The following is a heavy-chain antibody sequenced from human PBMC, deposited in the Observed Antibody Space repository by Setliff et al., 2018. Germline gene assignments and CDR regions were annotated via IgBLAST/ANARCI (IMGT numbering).Heavy chain of an antibody. CDR2: IYDSGSI. CDR1: GGSISSYY. D-gene: IGHD2-2*01. Sequence: SETLSLTCTVSGGSISSYYWTWIRQSPGKGLEWIGNIYDSGSINYNPSLKSRVTMSVDTSKNQFSLRLGSVTAADTAVYYCARDHAPVPTARQVYYSLDVWGKGTTVTVSS. J-gene: IGHJ6*03. V-gene: IGHV4-59*08. CDR3: ARDHAPVPTARQVYYSLDV.